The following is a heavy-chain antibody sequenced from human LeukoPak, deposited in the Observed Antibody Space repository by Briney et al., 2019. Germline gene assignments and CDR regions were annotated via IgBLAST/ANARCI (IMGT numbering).Heavy chain of an antibody. V-gene: IGHV4-4*07. D-gene: IGHD5-12*01. CDR1: GGSIRDYY. Sequence: PSGTLSLTCTVSGGSIRDYYCSWIRQSAGKGLEWIGRIYTNGITYYNPSLQSRVTMSLGTSENQFSLWLSSVTAADTAVYYCARVALYNGHDYFDYWGQGALVTVSS. CDR3: ARVALYNGHDYFDY. CDR2: IYTNGIT. J-gene: IGHJ4*02.